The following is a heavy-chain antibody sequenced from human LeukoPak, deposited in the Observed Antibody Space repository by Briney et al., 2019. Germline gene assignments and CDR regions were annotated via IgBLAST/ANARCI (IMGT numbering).Heavy chain of an antibody. Sequence: GGSLRLSCAASAFSLNAYNMNWVRQAPGKGLEWVSSISYTGTYIYYADSVKGRFTISGDNAQNSLYLQMNSLRAEDTAIYYCVRDRGTYRPIDYWGQGTLVTVSS. D-gene: IGHD1-26*01. CDR1: AFSLNAYN. CDR2: ISYTGTYI. V-gene: IGHV3-21*04. CDR3: VRDRGTYRPIDY. J-gene: IGHJ4*02.